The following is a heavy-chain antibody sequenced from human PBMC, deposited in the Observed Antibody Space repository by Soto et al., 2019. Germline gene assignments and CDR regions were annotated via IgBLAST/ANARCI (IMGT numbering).Heavy chain of an antibody. CDR2: IYATGTT. V-gene: IGHV4-4*07. J-gene: IGHJ5*02. Sequence: ATLSLTCTVSGASISGFYWSWIRKSAGKGLEWIGRIYATGTTDYNPSLKSRVMMSVDTSKKQFSLKLRSVTAADTAVYYCVRDGTKTLRDWFDPWGQGISVTVSS. CDR1: GASISGFY. CDR3: VRDGTKTLRDWFDP. D-gene: IGHD1-1*01.